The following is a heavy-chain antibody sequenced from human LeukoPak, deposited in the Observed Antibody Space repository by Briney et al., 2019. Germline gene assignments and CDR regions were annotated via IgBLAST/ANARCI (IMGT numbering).Heavy chain of an antibody. D-gene: IGHD6-13*01. Sequence: SETLSLTCTVSGGSISSHYWSWIRQPPGKGLEWIGYIYYSGSTNYNPSLKSRVTISVDTFKNQFSLKLSSVTAADTAVYYCARLAAAGDYYYYMDVWGKGTTVTVSS. CDR1: GGSISSHY. CDR2: IYYSGST. J-gene: IGHJ6*03. CDR3: ARLAAAGDYYYYMDV. V-gene: IGHV4-59*11.